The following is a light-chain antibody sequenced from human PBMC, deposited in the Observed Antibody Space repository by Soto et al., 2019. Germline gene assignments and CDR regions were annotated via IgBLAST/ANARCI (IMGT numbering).Light chain of an antibody. CDR3: TSDTRRKTVI. V-gene: IGLV2-14*01. CDR2: EVT. CDR1: SSDVGAHDF. J-gene: IGLJ2*01. Sequence: QSALTQPASVSGSPGQSITISCSGTSSDVGAHDFVSWYQHHPDKAPKVIIFEVTKRPSGVSNRFSGSKTGNTASLTISGLEAEDEADYDCTSDTRRKTVIFGGGTKLTVL.